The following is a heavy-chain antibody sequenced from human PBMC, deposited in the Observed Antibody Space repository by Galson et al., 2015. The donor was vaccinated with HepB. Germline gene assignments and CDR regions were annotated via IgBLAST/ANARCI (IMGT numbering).Heavy chain of an antibody. V-gene: IGHV3-30*02. CDR3: AKMGVTMVRGAIDY. Sequence: SLRLSCAASGFTFSSYGMHWVRQAPGKGLEWVAFIRYDGSNKYYADSVKGRFTISRDNSKNTLYLQMNSLRAEDTAVYYCAKMGVTMVRGAIDYWGQGTLVTVSS. CDR1: GFTFSSYG. CDR2: IRYDGSNK. J-gene: IGHJ4*02. D-gene: IGHD3-10*01.